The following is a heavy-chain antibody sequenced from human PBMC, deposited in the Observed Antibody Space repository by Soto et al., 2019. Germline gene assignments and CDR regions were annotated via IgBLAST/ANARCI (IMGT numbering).Heavy chain of an antibody. D-gene: IGHD6-13*01. CDR3: ARGTSSWSWKFDY. CDR1: GGSISGYY. CDR2: MYNTGST. J-gene: IGHJ4*02. Sequence: SETLSLTCTVSGGSISGYYWSWIRQPPGKGLEWIGYMYNTGSTVYNPSFKSRVTMSVDTSKNQFSLRLNSVTAADTAVYYCARGTSSWSWKFDYWGQGILVTVSS. V-gene: IGHV4-59*01.